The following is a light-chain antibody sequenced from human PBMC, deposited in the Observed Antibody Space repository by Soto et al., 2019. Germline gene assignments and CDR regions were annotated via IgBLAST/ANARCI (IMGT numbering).Light chain of an antibody. CDR3: QQSYSTPWT. J-gene: IGKJ1*01. CDR1: QSISSY. Sequence: DIPMTQSPSSLSASVGDRVTITCRASQSISSYLNWYQQKPGKAPKLLIYAASSLQSGVPSRFSGSLSGTDFTLTISSLQPEDFATYYCQQSYSTPWTFGQGTKVEIK. CDR2: AAS. V-gene: IGKV1-39*01.